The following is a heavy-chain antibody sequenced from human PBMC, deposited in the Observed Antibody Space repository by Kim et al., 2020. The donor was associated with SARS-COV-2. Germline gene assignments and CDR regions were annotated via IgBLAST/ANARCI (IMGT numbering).Heavy chain of an antibody. CDR1: GYTFTKYS. CDR2: INTNTGNP. J-gene: IGHJ6*02. CDR3: ARLLRTSVSTSYYFHGMDV. Sequence: ASVKVSFKASGYTFTKYSMSWVRQAPGQGLEWMGWINTNTGNPTYGQGFTGRSVFSLDTSVSTAYLQISSLKAEDTAVYYCARLLRTSVSTSYYFHGMDVWGQGTTVIVSS. V-gene: IGHV7-4-1*02. D-gene: IGHD3-22*01.